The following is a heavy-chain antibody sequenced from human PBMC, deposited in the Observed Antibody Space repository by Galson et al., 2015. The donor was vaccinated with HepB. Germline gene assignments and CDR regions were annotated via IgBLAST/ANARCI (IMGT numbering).Heavy chain of an antibody. CDR3: ARLPSSAYYFDSSGYPRPLGYGMDV. V-gene: IGHV3-30-3*01. D-gene: IGHD3-22*01. Sequence: SLRLSCAASGFIFSFHPVHWVRQTPDKRLEWVAVISYDGTKRHYADSVKGRFTVSRDNSNNTLYLELNSLRIEDTAVYYCARLPSSAYYFDSSGYPRPLGYGMDVWGQGTTVIVS. CDR1: GFIFSFHP. CDR2: ISYDGTKR. J-gene: IGHJ6*02.